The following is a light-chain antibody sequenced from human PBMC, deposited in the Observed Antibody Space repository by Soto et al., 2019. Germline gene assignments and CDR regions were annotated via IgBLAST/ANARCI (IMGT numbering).Light chain of an antibody. J-gene: IGLJ1*01. CDR2: DVS. V-gene: IGLV2-14*01. CDR1: SSDVGGYNY. Sequence: QSALTQPASVSGSPGQSITSSCTGTSSDVGGYNYVSWYQQHPGKAPKLMIYDVSNRPSGVSNRFSGSKSGNTASLTISGLQAEDEADYYCRSYTSSNTYVFGTGTKVTVL. CDR3: RSYTSSNTYV.